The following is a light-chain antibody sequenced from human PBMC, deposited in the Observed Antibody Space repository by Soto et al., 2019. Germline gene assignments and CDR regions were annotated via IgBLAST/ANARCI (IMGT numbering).Light chain of an antibody. CDR1: QSVSSSY. J-gene: IGKJ5*01. CDR2: GVS. Sequence: EIVLTQSPGTLSMSPGERATLSCRASQSVSSSYLAWYQQKPGQAPRLLIYGVSSRATGVSHRFSGSWSGTEFTLTISSLQSEDFAVYYCQQYNNWITSAQGRRLAIK. CDR3: QQYNNWIT. V-gene: IGKV3-20*01.